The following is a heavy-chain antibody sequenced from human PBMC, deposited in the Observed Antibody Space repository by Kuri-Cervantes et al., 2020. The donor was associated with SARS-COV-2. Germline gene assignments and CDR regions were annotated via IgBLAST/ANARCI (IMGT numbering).Heavy chain of an antibody. CDR3: ASTSPSYCSSTSCYWYYMDV. J-gene: IGHJ6*03. V-gene: IGHV1-69*05. CDR1: GYTFTSYD. CDR2: IIPIFGTA. Sequence: SVKVSCKASGYTFTSYDINWVRQATGQGLEWMGGIIPIFGTANYAQKFQGRVTITTDESTSTAYMELSSLRSEDTAVYYCASTSPSYCSSTSCYWYYMDVWGKGTTVTVSS. D-gene: IGHD2-2*01.